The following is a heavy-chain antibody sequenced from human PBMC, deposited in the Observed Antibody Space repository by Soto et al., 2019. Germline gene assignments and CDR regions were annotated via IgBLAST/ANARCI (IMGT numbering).Heavy chain of an antibody. V-gene: IGHV4-31*03. CDR1: GGSISSGGYY. D-gene: IGHD3-22*01. Sequence: SETLSLTCTVSGGSISSGGYYWSWIRQHPGKGLEWIGYIYYSGSTYYNPSLKSRVTISVDTSKKQFSLKLSSVTAADTAVYYCARALYDSSGYFDAFDIWGQGTKVTVSS. J-gene: IGHJ3*02. CDR2: IYYSGST. CDR3: ARALYDSSGYFDAFDI.